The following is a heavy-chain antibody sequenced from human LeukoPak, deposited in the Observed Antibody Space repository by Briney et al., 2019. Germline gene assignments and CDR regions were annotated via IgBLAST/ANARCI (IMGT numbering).Heavy chain of an antibody. V-gene: IGHV3-30-3*01. Sequence: PGGSLRLSCAASGFTFSSYAMHWVRQAPGKGLEWVAVISYDGSNKYYADSVKGRFTISRDNSKNTLYLQMNSLRAEDTAVYYCARAPRCKGSGSNPDCYYYYMDVWGKGTTVTVSS. CDR1: GFTFSSYA. CDR2: ISYDGSNK. D-gene: IGHD3-10*01. CDR3: ARAPRCKGSGSNPDCYYYYMDV. J-gene: IGHJ6*03.